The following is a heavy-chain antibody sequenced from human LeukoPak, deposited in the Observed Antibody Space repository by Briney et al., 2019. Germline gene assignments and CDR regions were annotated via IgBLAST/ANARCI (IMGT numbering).Heavy chain of an antibody. CDR3: ARAMGMGGYYYDY. V-gene: IGHV3-53*01. Sequence: GGSLRLSCAASGFTFSSYAMSWVRQAPGKGLEWVSVLYSGGSTYYADSVKGRFTISRDNSKNTLYLQMNSLRAEDTALYYCARAMGMGGYYYDYWGQGTLVTVSS. CDR1: GFTFSSYA. J-gene: IGHJ4*02. CDR2: LYSGGST. D-gene: IGHD3-22*01.